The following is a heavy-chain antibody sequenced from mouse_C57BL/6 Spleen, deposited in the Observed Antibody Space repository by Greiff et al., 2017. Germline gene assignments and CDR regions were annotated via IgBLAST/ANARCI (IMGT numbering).Heavy chain of an antibody. Sequence: VQLQESGAELVRPGTSVKVSCKASGYAFTNYLIAWVKQRPGQGLEWIGVINPGSGGTNYNEKFKGKATLTADKSSSTAYMQLSSLTSEDSAVYFCARYPLYDYNAMDYWGQGTSVTVSS. CDR3: ARYPLYDYNAMDY. D-gene: IGHD2-4*01. CDR1: GYAFTNYL. V-gene: IGHV1-54*01. CDR2: INPGSGGT. J-gene: IGHJ4*01.